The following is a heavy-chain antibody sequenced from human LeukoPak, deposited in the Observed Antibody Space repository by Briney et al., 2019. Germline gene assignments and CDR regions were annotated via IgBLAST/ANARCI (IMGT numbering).Heavy chain of an antibody. CDR1: GYTFTGYY. V-gene: IGHV1-46*01. Sequence: ASVKVSCKASGYTFTGYYMHWVRQAPGQGLEWMGIINPSGGSTSYAQKFQGRVTMTRDTSTSTVYMELSSLRSEDTAVYYCARVRYCSGGSCYSAFDYWGQGTLVTVSS. J-gene: IGHJ4*02. CDR2: INPSGGST. CDR3: ARVRYCSGGSCYSAFDY. D-gene: IGHD2-15*01.